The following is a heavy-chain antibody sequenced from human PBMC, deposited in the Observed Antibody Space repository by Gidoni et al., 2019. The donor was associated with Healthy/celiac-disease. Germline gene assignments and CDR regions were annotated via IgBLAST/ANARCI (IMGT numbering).Heavy chain of an antibody. CDR3: ARDYDILTGSYIDAFDI. J-gene: IGHJ3*02. D-gene: IGHD3-9*01. CDR1: GGTFSSYA. CDR2: IIPICGTA. Sequence: QVQLVQSGAEVKKPGSSVKVSCKASGGTFSSYAISWVRQAPGQGLEWMGGIIPICGTANYAQKFQGRVTITADESTSTAYMELSSLRSEDTAVYYCARDYDILTGSYIDAFDIWGQGTMVTVSS. V-gene: IGHV1-69*01.